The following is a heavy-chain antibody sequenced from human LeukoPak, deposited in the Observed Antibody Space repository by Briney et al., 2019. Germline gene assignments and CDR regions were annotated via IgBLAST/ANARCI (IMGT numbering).Heavy chain of an antibody. CDR2: IYYSGST. CDR1: GGSISSYY. V-gene: IGHV4-59*01. CDR3: AGEYYDILTGYYRIDY. J-gene: IGHJ4*02. Sequence: SETLSLTCTVSGGSISSYYWSWIRQSPGKGLEWIGYIYYSGSTNYNPSLKSRVTISVDTSKNQFSLKLSSVTAADTAVYYCAGEYYDILTGYYRIDYWGQGTLVTVSS. D-gene: IGHD3-9*01.